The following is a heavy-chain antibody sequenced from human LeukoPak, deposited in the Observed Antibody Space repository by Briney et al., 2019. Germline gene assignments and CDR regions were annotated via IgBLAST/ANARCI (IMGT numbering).Heavy chain of an antibody. J-gene: IGHJ5*02. CDR3: ARAYSSGWYRWFDP. Sequence: PSETLSLTCTVSGGSISSGSYYWSWIRQPAGKGLEWIGRIYTSGSTNYNPSLKSRVTISVDTSKNQFSLKLSSVTAADTAVYYCARAYSSGWYRWFDPWGQGTLVTVSS. V-gene: IGHV4-61*02. CDR1: GGSISSGSYY. D-gene: IGHD6-19*01. CDR2: IYTSGST.